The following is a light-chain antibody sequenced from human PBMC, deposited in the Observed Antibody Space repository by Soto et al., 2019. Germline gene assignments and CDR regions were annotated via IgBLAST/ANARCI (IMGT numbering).Light chain of an antibody. V-gene: IGKV3-20*01. J-gene: IGKJ1*01. CDR2: DTS. CDR1: QSVSSSY. Sequence: EIGLTQSPGTLSLSPGERATLSCMVSQSVSSSYLAWYQQKPGQAPRPLIYDTSSRATGLPDRFSGSGSGTDFTLAISRLEPEDLAVYYCQQCGRSHSFGQGTKVELK. CDR3: QQCGRSHS.